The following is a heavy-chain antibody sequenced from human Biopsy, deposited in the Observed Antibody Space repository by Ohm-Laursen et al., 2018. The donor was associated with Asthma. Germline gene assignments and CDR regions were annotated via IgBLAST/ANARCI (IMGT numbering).Heavy chain of an antibody. D-gene: IGHD6-19*01. CDR3: AKDFRGIAVAGDRGFDY. CDR1: GFTFSSSA. V-gene: IGHV3-23*01. J-gene: IGHJ4*02. CDR2: ITGSGGTT. Sequence: GSLRLSCTASGFTFSSSAMSWVRQAPGKGLERVSAITGSGGTTYYADSVRGRFTISRDNSKSTLFLQMDSLSAEDTAVYYCAKDFRGIAVAGDRGFDYWGQGTLVIVSS.